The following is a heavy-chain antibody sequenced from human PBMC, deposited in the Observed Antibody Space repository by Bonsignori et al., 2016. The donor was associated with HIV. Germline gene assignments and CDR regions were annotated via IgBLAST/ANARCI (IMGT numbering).Heavy chain of an antibody. D-gene: IGHD3-22*01. Sequence: ASVKVSCKASGYTFTGYYMHWVRQAPGQGLEWMGWINPNSGGTNYAQKFQGRVTMTRDTSISTAYMELSRLRSDDTAVYYCAREATMIVVVIPNAFDIWGQGTMVTVSS. V-gene: IGHV1-2*02. CDR2: INPNSGGT. CDR1: GYTFTGYY. J-gene: IGHJ3*02. CDR3: AREATMIVVVIPNAFDI.